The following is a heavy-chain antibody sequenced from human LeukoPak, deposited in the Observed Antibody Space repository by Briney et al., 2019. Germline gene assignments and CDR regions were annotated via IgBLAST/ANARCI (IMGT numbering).Heavy chain of an antibody. CDR1: GYSISSGYF. Sequence: SETLSLTCVVSGYSISSGYFWGWIRQPPGKGLGWIGSIHHSGRTYYNPSLKSRVTISVDTSKNQFSLKLTSVTAADTAVYYCVRDVDYWGQGTLVTVSS. CDR3: VRDVDY. V-gene: IGHV4-38-2*02. CDR2: IHHSGRT. J-gene: IGHJ4*02.